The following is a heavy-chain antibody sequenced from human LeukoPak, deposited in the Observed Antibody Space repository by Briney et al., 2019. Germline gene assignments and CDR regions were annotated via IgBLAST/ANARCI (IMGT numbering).Heavy chain of an antibody. CDR1: GGSISSGGYS. Sequence: KPSETLSLTCSVSGGSISSGGYSWNWIRQPPGKGLEWIGYIHSSGTAYYNPSLKSRVTISLDRSKNQFSLNLTSVTAADTAVYYCAREAWGVAATGEEAFDIWGQGTMVTVSS. J-gene: IGHJ3*02. V-gene: IGHV4-30-2*01. D-gene: IGHD6-13*01. CDR3: AREAWGVAATGEEAFDI. CDR2: IHSSGTA.